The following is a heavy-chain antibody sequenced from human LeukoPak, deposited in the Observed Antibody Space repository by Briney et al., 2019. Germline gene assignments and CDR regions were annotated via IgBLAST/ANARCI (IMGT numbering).Heavy chain of an antibody. CDR3: AREGRAADN. CDR1: GFTSSSYS. J-gene: IGHJ4*02. CDR2: ISSSSSTI. Sequence: GGSLRLSCAASGFTSSSYSMNWVRQAPGKGLEWVSYISSSSSTIYYADSVKGRFTISRDNAKNSLYLQMNSLRAENTAVYYCAREGRAADNWGQGTLVTVSS. V-gene: IGHV3-48*01. D-gene: IGHD6-13*01.